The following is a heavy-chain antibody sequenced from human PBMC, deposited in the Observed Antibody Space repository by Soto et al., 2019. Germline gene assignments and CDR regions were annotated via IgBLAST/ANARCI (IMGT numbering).Heavy chain of an antibody. CDR1: GGSFSGYY. J-gene: IGHJ4*02. V-gene: IGHV4-34*01. Sequence: PSETLSLTCAVSGGSFSGYYCSWIRQSPGKGLEWIGEINQSGSTNHNPSLKSRVSLSVDPSKNQFSLKLRSVTAADTAVYYCASRHGSGKYFFDYWGQGGLVTVSS. CDR2: INQSGST. CDR3: ASRHGSGKYFFDY. D-gene: IGHD3-10*01.